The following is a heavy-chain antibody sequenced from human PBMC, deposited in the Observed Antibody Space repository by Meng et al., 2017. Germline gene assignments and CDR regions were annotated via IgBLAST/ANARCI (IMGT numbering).Heavy chain of an antibody. CDR1: GFTFRNDW. J-gene: IGHJ5*02. CDR3: ARSDWFDP. Sequence: VQLLEHRGGLGRSGGSLRTSCTASGFTFRNDWMHWVRQAPGKGVVWVSRIKPDGTMTVYADSGKGRFTISRDNAKNTLYLQMNSLRSDDTAVYYCARSDWFDPWGQGTLVTVSS. V-gene: IGHV3-74*01. CDR2: IKPDGTMT.